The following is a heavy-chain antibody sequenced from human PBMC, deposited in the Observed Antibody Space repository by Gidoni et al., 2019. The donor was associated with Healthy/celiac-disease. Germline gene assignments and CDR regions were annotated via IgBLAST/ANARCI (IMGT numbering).Heavy chain of an antibody. CDR3: AKDTRPFMVRGVIIH. J-gene: IGHJ4*02. D-gene: IGHD3-10*01. V-gene: IGHV3-30*18. CDR2: ISYDGSNK. Sequence: QVQLVESGGGVVQPGRSLRLSCAASGFTFSSYGMHWVRQAPGKGLEWVAVISYDGSNKYYADSVKGRFTISRDNSKNTLYLQMNSLRAEDTAVYYWAKDTRPFMVRGVIIHWGQGTLVTVSS. CDR1: GFTFSSYG.